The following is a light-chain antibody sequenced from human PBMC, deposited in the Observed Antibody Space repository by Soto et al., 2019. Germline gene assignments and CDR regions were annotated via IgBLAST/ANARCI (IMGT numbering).Light chain of an antibody. J-gene: IGKJ2*01. Sequence: DIVMTQSPLSLPVTPGEPASISCRSSQSILNRNGYNYLDWYVQKPGEAPHLLIFLASNQASGVPDRFSGSGTSPDFTLQISRVEPEDVGVYYRMQALQAQYTFGQGRHLEI. CDR2: LAS. CDR1: QSILNRNGYNY. V-gene: IGKV2-28*01. CDR3: MQALQAQYT.